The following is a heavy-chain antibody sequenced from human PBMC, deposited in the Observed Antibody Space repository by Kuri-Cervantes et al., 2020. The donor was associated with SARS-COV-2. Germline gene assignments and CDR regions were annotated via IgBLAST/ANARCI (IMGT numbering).Heavy chain of an antibody. CDR2: IYYSGST. J-gene: IGHJ4*02. CDR1: GGSISSSSYY. V-gene: IGHV4-39*07. D-gene: IGHD3-22*01. Sequence: ESLKISCTVSGGSISSSSYYWGWIRQPPGKGLEWIGSIYYSGSTYYNPSPKSRVTLSADRSKNQFSLNLTSVTAADTAVYYCARVDSSLTIDYWGQGTLVTVSS. CDR3: ARVDSSLTIDY.